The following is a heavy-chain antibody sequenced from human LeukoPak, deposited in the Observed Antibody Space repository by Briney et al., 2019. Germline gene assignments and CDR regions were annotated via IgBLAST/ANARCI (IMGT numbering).Heavy chain of an antibody. D-gene: IGHD5-18*01. CDR1: GFTFSSYG. Sequence: GGSLRLSCAASGFTFSSYGMHWVRQAPGKGLEWVAVIWYDGSNKYYADSVKGRFTISRDNSKNTLYLQMNSLRAEDTAVYYCARFGGYDVHYFDYWGQGTLDTVSS. CDR3: ARFGGYDVHYFDY. J-gene: IGHJ4*02. V-gene: IGHV3-33*01. CDR2: IWYDGSNK.